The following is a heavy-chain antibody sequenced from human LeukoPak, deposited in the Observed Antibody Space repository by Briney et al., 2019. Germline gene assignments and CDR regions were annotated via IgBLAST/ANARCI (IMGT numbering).Heavy chain of an antibody. D-gene: IGHD3-10*01. CDR3: ARVGYSGSGSYYYDYYYYMDV. CDR1: GYTFTSYG. CDR2: ISAYNGNT. Sequence: GASVKVSCKASGYTFTSYGISWVRQAPGQGLEWMGWISAYNGNTNYAQKLQGRVTMTTDTSTSTAYMELRSLRSDDTAVYYCARVGYSGSGSYYYDYYYYMDVWGKGTTVTVSS. J-gene: IGHJ6*03. V-gene: IGHV1-18*01.